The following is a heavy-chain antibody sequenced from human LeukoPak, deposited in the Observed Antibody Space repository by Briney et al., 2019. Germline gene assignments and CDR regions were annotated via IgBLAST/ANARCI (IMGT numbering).Heavy chain of an antibody. V-gene: IGHV3-23*01. CDR1: GFTFSSYA. CDR2: ISGSGGGT. J-gene: IGHJ6*02. Sequence: GGSLRLSCAASGFTFSSYAMSWVRQAPGKGLEWVSAISGSGGGTYYADSVKGRFTISRDNSKNTLYLQMNSLRAEDTAVYYCAKVPDESNYYGMDVWGQGTTVTVSS. CDR3: AKVPDESNYYGMDV.